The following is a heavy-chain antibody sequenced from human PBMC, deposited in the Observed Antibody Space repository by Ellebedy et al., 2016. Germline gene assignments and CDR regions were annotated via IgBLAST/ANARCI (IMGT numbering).Heavy chain of an antibody. D-gene: IGHD2-2*01. J-gene: IGHJ3*02. Sequence: GGSLRLXXAASGFTFSSYAMSWVRQAPGKGLEWVSAISGSGGSTYYADSVKGRFTISRDNSKNTLYLQMNSLRAEDTAVYYCAKRLGYCSSTSCTLTANGAFDIWGQGTMVTVSS. CDR2: ISGSGGST. CDR3: AKRLGYCSSTSCTLTANGAFDI. V-gene: IGHV3-23*01. CDR1: GFTFSSYA.